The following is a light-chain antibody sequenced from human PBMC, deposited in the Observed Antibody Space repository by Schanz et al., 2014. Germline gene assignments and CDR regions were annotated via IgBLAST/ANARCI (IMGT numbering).Light chain of an antibody. J-gene: IGKJ1*01. CDR1: QSVSSY. CDR2: DAS. Sequence: EIVLTQSPATLSLSPGERATLSCRASQSVSSYLAWYQHKPGQAPRLLIYDASNRATGIPARFSGSGSGTDFTLIITRLEPEDFAVYYCQQYGSSPGTFGQGTKVEIK. V-gene: IGKV3-20*01. CDR3: QQYGSSPGT.